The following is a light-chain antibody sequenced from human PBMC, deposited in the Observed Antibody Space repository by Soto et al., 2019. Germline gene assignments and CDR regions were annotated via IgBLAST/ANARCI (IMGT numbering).Light chain of an antibody. Sequence: QSVLTQPPSASGIPGQRVTISCSGSYSNIGSNTVNWYQQFPGTAPILLIYSNNQRPSGVPDRFSGSKSGTSASLAISGLQSEDEAEYYCAAWDDSLNGRWVFGGGTKVTVL. CDR3: AAWDDSLNGRWV. J-gene: IGLJ3*02. CDR2: SNN. V-gene: IGLV1-44*01. CDR1: YSNIGSNT.